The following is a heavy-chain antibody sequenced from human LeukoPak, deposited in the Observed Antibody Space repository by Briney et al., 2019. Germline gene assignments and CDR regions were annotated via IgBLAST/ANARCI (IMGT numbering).Heavy chain of an antibody. CDR1: GFTFSSYA. CDR3: AKDNRMIVGATLDAFDI. Sequence: GGSLRLSCAASGFTFSSYAMSWVCQAPGKGLEWVSAISGSGGSTYYADSVKGRFTISRDNSKNTLYLQMNSLRAEDTAVYYCAKDNRMIVGATLDAFDIWGQGTMVTVSS. V-gene: IGHV3-23*01. J-gene: IGHJ3*02. CDR2: ISGSGGST. D-gene: IGHD1-26*01.